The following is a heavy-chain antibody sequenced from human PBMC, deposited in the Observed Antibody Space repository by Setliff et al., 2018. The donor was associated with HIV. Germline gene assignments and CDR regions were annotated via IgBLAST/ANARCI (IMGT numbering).Heavy chain of an antibody. V-gene: IGHV4-4*08. CDR2: TYNSGRT. D-gene: IGHD3-10*01. Sequence: SETLSLTCTVSGGSISSYYWSWIRQPPGKGLGWIGYTYNSGRTNYNPSLKSRVTISVDTSKKQFSLKLSSVTAADTAVYYCARDRRGYYYGSGSCYMDVWGTGTTVTVSS. J-gene: IGHJ6*03. CDR1: GGSISSYY. CDR3: ARDRRGYYYGSGSCYMDV.